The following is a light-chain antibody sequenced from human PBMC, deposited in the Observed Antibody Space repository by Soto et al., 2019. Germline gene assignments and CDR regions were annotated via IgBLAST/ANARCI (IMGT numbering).Light chain of an antibody. Sequence: QSVLTQPRSVSWSPGQSVTISCTGTSSDVGGYNYVSWYQQHPGKAPKLMIYDVSKRPSGVPDRFSGSKSGNTASLTISGLQAEDEADYYCCSYAGSYTFVFGTGTKVT. V-gene: IGLV2-11*01. CDR1: SSDVGGYNY. CDR2: DVS. CDR3: CSYAGSYTFV. J-gene: IGLJ1*01.